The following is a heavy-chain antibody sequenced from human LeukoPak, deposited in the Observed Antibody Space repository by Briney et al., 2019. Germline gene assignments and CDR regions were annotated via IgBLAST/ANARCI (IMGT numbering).Heavy chain of an antibody. D-gene: IGHD2-21*02. CDR1: GYSFTNYW. V-gene: IGHV5-51*01. Sequence: GESLKISCKGSGYSFTNYWIGWVRQMPGKGLEWMGIIYPGDSDTRYSPSFQGQVTISADRSISTAYLQWSSLKASDTAMYYCARHEGRTVTATDFWGQGTRVTVSS. CDR2: IYPGDSDT. J-gene: IGHJ4*02. CDR3: ARHEGRTVTATDF.